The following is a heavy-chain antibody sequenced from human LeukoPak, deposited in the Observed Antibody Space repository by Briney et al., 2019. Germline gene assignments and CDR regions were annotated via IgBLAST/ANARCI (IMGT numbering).Heavy chain of an antibody. CDR3: ATMLWFGELYGMDV. V-gene: IGHV1-2*02. J-gene: IGHJ6*02. D-gene: IGHD3-10*01. CDR2: INPNSGGT. Sequence: ASVKVSCKASGYTFTGYYMHWVRQAPGQGLEWVGWINPNSGGTNYAQKFQGRVAMTRDTSISTAYMELSRLRSDDTAVYYCATMLWFGELYGMDVWGQGTTVTVSS. CDR1: GYTFTGYY.